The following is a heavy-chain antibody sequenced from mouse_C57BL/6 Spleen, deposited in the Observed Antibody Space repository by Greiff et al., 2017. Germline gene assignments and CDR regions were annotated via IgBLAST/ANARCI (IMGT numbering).Heavy chain of an antibody. CDR1: GFSFSSDA. Sequence: DVKLVESGGGLVKPGGSLTLSCAVSGFSFSSDALSWVRQPLEKKLVWVATYSFGGSFTYYPDTVKGRFIISRDNAKNHLYLQMSHLKSEKTAMYYGARDPTVVAMDYWGQGTSVTVSS. J-gene: IGHJ4*01. D-gene: IGHD1-1*01. CDR2: YSFGGSFT. CDR3: ARDPTVVAMDY. V-gene: IGHV5-4*01.